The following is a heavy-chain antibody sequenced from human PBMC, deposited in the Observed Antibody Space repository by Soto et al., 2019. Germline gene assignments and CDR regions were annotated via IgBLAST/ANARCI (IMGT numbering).Heavy chain of an antibody. Sequence: SETLSLTCTVSGDSISSGDYYWSWIRQPPGKGLEWIGYIYYTGSTYYNPSLKSRVTISVDTSKNQLSLKLSSVTAADTAVYYCARVIRGAYYNSPLDTWGQGTVVTVSS. J-gene: IGHJ5*02. CDR3: ARVIRGAYYNSPLDT. D-gene: IGHD3-10*01. CDR2: IYYTGST. V-gene: IGHV4-30-4*01. CDR1: GDSISSGDYY.